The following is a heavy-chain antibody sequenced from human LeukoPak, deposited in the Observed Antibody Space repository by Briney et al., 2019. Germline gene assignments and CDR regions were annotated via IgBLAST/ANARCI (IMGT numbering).Heavy chain of an antibody. CDR3: ARGHSNYGWVDY. CDR2: IYYSGST. Sequence: SQTLSLTCTVSGGSISSGGYYWSWIRQHPGKGLEWIGYIYYSGSTYYNPSLESRVTISVDTSKNQFSLKLSSVTAADTAVYYCARGHSNYGWVDYWGQGTLVTVSS. D-gene: IGHD4-11*01. J-gene: IGHJ4*02. V-gene: IGHV4-31*03. CDR1: GGSISSGGYY.